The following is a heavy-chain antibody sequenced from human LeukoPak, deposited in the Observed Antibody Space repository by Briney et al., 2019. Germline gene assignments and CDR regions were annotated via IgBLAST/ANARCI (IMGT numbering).Heavy chain of an antibody. V-gene: IGHV1-3*01. J-gene: IGHJ4*02. CDR3: ARGRLGDSSGYAFDY. CDR1: GYTFTSYA. D-gene: IGHD3-22*01. Sequence: ASVKVSCKASGYTFTSYAMHWVRQAPGQRLEWMGWINAGNGNTKYSQKFQGRVTITRDTSASTAYMELSSLRSEDTAVYYCARGRLGDSSGYAFDYWGQGTLVTVSS. CDR2: INAGNGNT.